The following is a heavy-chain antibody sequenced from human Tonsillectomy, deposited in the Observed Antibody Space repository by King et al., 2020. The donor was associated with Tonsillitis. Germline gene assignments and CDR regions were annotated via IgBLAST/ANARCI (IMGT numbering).Heavy chain of an antibody. CDR1: GGTFNNHG. D-gene: IGHD6-13*01. V-gene: IGHV1-69*01. CDR3: ARAAITSSSWHMGH. Sequence: QVQLVESGAEMKKPGSSVKVSCKASGGTFNNHGISWVRQAPGQGLVWMGGLIPVFGTTNFAQKFQGRLTITADESTNTAYMELSSLRSEDTAIYYCARAAITSSSWHMGHWGQGTLITVSS. CDR2: LIPVFGTT. J-gene: IGHJ4*02.